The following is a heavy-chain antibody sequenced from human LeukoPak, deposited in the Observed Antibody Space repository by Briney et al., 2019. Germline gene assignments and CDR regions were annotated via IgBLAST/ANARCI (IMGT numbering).Heavy chain of an antibody. CDR1: GFTFSSYG. V-gene: IGHV3-33*06. CDR3: AKAPAGYSSGWYLVY. CDR2: IWFDGSNK. J-gene: IGHJ4*02. Sequence: GGSLRLSCAASGFTFSSYGMHWVRQAPGKGLEWVAGIWFDGSNKYYADSVKGRFTIFRDNSKNTLYLQMNSLRAEDTAVYYCAKAPAGYSSGWYLVYWGQGTLVTVSS. D-gene: IGHD6-19*01.